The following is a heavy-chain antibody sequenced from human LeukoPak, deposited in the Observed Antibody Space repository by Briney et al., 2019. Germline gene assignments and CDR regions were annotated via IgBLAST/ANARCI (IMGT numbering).Heavy chain of an antibody. CDR2: IYYSGST. D-gene: IGHD3-22*01. Sequence: SETLSLTRTVSGGSISSSSYYWGWTRQPPGKGLEWIGSIYYSGSTYYNPSLKSRVTISVDTSKNQFSLKLSSVTAADTAVYYCARHPDYYDSSGYYGNFDYWGQGTLVTVSS. CDR1: GGSISSSSYY. V-gene: IGHV4-39*01. CDR3: ARHPDYYDSSGYYGNFDY. J-gene: IGHJ4*02.